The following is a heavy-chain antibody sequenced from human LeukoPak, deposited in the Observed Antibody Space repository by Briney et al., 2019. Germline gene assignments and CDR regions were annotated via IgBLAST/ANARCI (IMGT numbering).Heavy chain of an antibody. CDR2: ISYDGSNK. CDR1: GFTFSSYG. Sequence: GRSLRLSCAASGFTFSSYGIHWVRQAPGKGLEWVAVISYDGSNKYYADSVKGRFTISRDNSKNTLYLQMNSLRAEDTAVYYCAKGPWRYDFWSGNYPHGMDVWGQGTTVTVSS. CDR3: AKGPWRYDFWSGNYPHGMDV. V-gene: IGHV3-30*18. D-gene: IGHD3-3*01. J-gene: IGHJ6*02.